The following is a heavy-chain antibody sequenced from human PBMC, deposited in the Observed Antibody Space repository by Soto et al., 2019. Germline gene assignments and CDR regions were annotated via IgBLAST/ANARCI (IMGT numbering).Heavy chain of an antibody. D-gene: IGHD3-10*01. CDR1: EFSFSDNW. J-gene: IGHJ5*02. Sequence: GGSLRLSCAAPEFSFSDNWMAWVRQAPGKGLEWVANLDQGGGEKHYVDSVKGRFTISRDNALYLQMNSLRAEDTAVYYCARRGNWFDPWGPGTLVTVSS. CDR2: LDQGGGEK. CDR3: ARRGNWFDP. V-gene: IGHV3-7*05.